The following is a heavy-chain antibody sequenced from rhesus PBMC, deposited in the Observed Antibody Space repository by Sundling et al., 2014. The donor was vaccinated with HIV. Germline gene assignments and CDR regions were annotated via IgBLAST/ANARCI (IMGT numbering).Heavy chain of an antibody. J-gene: IGHJ6*01. CDR1: GGSARDPYF. CDR3: ARDLSSWSSIVIIGYGLDS. D-gene: IGHD6-13*01. Sequence: QVQLQESGPGLVKPSETLSLTCAVSGGSARDPYFWTWIRQAPGRGLEWIGNIYGNDGSNYYNPSLKSRVTVSTDTSNNQFSLKLSSVTAADTAVYYCARDLSSWSSIVIIGYGLDSWGQGVVVTVST. CDR2: IYGNDGSN. V-gene: IGHV4-106*01.